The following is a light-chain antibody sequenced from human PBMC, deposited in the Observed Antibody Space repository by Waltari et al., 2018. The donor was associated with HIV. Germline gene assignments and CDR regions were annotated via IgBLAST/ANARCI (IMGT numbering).Light chain of an antibody. CDR2: DTS. CDR3: LLSYSGASWV. CDR1: TGAVTSGHY. V-gene: IGLV7-46*01. J-gene: IGLJ3*02. Sequence: QAVVTQEPSLTVSPGGTVTLTCGSSTGAVTSGHYPYWSQQKPGQAPTTLTFDTSNQHSWTPARFSGSRLGGEAALTLSGAQPEVEAEYYCLLSYSGASWVFGGGTKVTVL.